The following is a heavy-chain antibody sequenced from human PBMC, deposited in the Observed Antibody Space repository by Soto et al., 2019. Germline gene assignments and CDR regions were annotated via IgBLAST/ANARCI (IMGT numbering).Heavy chain of an antibody. CDR3: ANSWTTLTTGFDF. CDR2: ISSDGSEK. CDR1: FTFSNYA. Sequence: FTFSNYAMHWVRQAPGKGLGWVAVISSDGSEKYYLDSVRDRFTISRDNSKNTLYLQMNNLRPEDTAMYYCANSWTTLTTGFDFWGQGALVTVSS. J-gene: IGHJ4*02. D-gene: IGHD4-17*01. V-gene: IGHV3-30*18.